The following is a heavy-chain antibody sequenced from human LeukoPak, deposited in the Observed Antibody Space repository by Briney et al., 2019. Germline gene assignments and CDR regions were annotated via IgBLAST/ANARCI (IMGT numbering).Heavy chain of an antibody. D-gene: IGHD6-19*01. CDR3: ARAPRSGWYDCFDY. J-gene: IGHJ4*02. CDR1: GFTFSDYY. V-gene: IGHV3-11*01. Sequence: GGSLRLSCAASGFTFSDYYMSWIRQAPGKWLEWVSYISSSGTTIYYADSVKGRFTISRDNAKNSLYLQMNSLRAEDTAVYYCARAPRSGWYDCFDYWGQGTLVTVSS. CDR2: ISSSGTTI.